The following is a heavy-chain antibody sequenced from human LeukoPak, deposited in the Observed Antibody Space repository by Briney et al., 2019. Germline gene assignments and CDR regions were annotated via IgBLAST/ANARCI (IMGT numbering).Heavy chain of an antibody. V-gene: IGHV3-21*06. CDR3: ARDTYYYYYMDV. CDR1: GFPFSSYT. J-gene: IGHJ6*03. Sequence: GGSLRLSCAASGFPFSSYTMNWVRQAPGKGLEWVSSISRSTTYIYYADSVKGRFTISRGDATNSLYLQMNSLTVEDTAVYFCARDTYYYYYMDVWGKGTTVTVSS. CDR2: ISRSTTYI.